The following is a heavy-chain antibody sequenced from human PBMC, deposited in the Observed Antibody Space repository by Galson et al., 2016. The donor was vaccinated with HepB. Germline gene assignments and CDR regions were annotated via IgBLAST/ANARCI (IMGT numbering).Heavy chain of an antibody. CDR1: GFTFDDYT. J-gene: IGHJ4*01. CDR3: VKDGEGFDWLHY. V-gene: IGHV3-43*01. D-gene: IGHD3-9*01. CDR2: ITWDATGT. Sequence: SLRLSCAASGFTFDDYTMHWVRQAPGKGLQWVSLITWDATGTYYAESVKGRFTISRDNRKNSLSLQMNSLRSEDSGLYHCVKDGEGFDWLHYWGHGTLVTVSS.